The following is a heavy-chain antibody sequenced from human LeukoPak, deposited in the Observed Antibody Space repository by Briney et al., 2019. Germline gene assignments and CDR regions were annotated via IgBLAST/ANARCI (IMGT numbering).Heavy chain of an antibody. CDR3: ARGWSRQQGLLHP. Sequence: GGSLRLSCAASGLIFRNNDMHWLRQTTGKSLEWVASINSGGDTFYPDSVRGRFTISRDNAKSSLFLQMNSLRAGDTAVYFCARGWSRQQGLLHPWGQGTLVTVSS. CDR1: GLIFRNND. D-gene: IGHD6-19*01. J-gene: IGHJ5*02. CDR2: INSGGDT. V-gene: IGHV3-13*01.